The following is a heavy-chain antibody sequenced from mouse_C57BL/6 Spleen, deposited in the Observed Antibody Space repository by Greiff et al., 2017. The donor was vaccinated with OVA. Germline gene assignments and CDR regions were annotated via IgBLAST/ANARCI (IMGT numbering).Heavy chain of an antibody. V-gene: IGHV1-18*01. CDR1: GYTFTDYN. CDR3: ARSSHNYGSRGYWYFEG. J-gene: IGHJ1*03. Sequence: SGPELVKPGASVTIPCKASGYTFTDYNMDWVKQSHGKSLEWIGDINPNNGGTIYNQKFKGKATLTVDKTSSPAYMELRSLTTEDTAVYYCARSSHNYGSRGYWYFEGWGTGTTVTVAS. CDR2: INPNNGGT. D-gene: IGHD1-1*01.